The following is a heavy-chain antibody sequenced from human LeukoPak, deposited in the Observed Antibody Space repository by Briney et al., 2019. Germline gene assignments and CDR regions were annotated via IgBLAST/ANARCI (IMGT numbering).Heavy chain of an antibody. J-gene: IGHJ6*03. V-gene: IGHV3-43D*04. CDR2: IGWDGSYT. CDR3: GRERRGLYIEV. D-gene: IGHD3-10*01. CDR1: GYTFGSYA. Sequence: PGGSLRLSCAASGYTFGSYAMQWVRQAPGKGLEWVSLIGWDGSYTYYADSVEDRFTISRDNSKNSLSLEMNNLRPEDTALYYCGRERRGLYIEVWGKGTTVTVSS.